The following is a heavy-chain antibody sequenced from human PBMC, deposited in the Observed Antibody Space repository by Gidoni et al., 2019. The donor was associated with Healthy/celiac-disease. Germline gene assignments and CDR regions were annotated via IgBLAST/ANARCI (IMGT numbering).Heavy chain of an antibody. Sequence: QVQLQESGPGLVKPSETLSLTCTVSGGSISSYYWSWIRQPPGKGLEWIGYIYYSGSTNYNPSLKSRVTISVDTSKNQFSLKLSDVTAADKAVYDCARVEFHYMDVWGKGTKVTVSS. J-gene: IGHJ6*03. CDR1: GGSISSYY. CDR3: ARVEFHYMDV. D-gene: IGHD3-10*01. CDR2: IYYSGST. V-gene: IGHV4-59*01.